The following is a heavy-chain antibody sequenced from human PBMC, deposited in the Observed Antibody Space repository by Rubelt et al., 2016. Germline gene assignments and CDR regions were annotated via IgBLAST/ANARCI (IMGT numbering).Heavy chain of an antibody. D-gene: IGHD2-2*01. J-gene: IGHJ4*02. CDR3: VTEEISSSRSGSTAFDY. CDR1: GFTFSYHW. Sequence: VQLVESGGGLVQPGGSLRLSCAASGFTFSYHWMHWVRQVPGKGLDWVAVISYHGGSTYYAGSVQGRFTISRDNSKNTFYLQMNSLRAEDTAVYYGVTEEISSSRSGSTAFDYWGQGTLVTVSS. CDR2: ISYHGGST. V-gene: IGHV3-30*03.